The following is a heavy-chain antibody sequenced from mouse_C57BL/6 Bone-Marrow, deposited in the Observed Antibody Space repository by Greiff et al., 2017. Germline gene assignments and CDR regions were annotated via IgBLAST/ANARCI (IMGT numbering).Heavy chain of an antibody. Sequence: QVQLQQSGAELVRPGASVTLSCKASGYTFTDYEMHWVKQTPVHGLEWIGAIDPETGGTAYNQKFKGKAILTADKSSSTAYMELRSLTSEDSAVYYCTREGQAWCAYWGQGTLVTVSA. CDR3: TREGQAWCAY. CDR1: GYTFTDYE. V-gene: IGHV1-15*01. D-gene: IGHD3-3*01. J-gene: IGHJ3*01. CDR2: IDPETGGT.